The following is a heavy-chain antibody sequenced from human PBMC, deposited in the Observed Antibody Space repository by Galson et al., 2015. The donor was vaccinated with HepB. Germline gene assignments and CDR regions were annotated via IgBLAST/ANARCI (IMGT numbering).Heavy chain of an antibody. CDR2: ISGSAYST. Sequence: SLRLSCAASGFTFSNYAVSWVRQAPGKGLEWISSISGSAYSTYYADSVKGRFFISRDNSKNTLYLHMNSLRAEDTALYYCAKSTASYGPSDAFDVWGQGTMVTVSS. V-gene: IGHV3-23*01. CDR1: GFTFSNYA. J-gene: IGHJ3*01. D-gene: IGHD5-18*01. CDR3: AKSTASYGPSDAFDV.